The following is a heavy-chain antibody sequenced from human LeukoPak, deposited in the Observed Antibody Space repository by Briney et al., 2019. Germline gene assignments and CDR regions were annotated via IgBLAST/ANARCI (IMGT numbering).Heavy chain of an antibody. V-gene: IGHV3-30-3*01. Sequence: GGSLRLSCAASGFTFSSYPMHWVRQAPGKGLEWVAAVSPDGSKRYSVDSVKGRFTFSRDNSKNTLYLQMNSLSVEDTAVYYCAREVTQRLDHWGQGTLVTVSS. CDR1: GFTFSSYP. CDR3: AREVTQRLDH. CDR2: VSPDGSKR. D-gene: IGHD3-10*01. J-gene: IGHJ4*02.